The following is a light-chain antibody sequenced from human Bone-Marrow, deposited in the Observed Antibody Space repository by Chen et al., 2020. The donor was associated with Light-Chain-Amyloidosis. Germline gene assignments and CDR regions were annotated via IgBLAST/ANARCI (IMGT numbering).Light chain of an antibody. CDR1: RDIGTY. J-gene: IGKJ2*01. V-gene: IGKV1-39*01. Sequence: DIQMTQSPSSLSAFVGDRVTLTSRASRDIGTYLNWYQYKPGKIPNLLIYGASSLLSGVPSRFSGSGSGTDFTLTIASLQPEDFATYYCQQSHSIPRTFGQGTKVDI. CDR2: GAS. CDR3: QQSHSIPRT.